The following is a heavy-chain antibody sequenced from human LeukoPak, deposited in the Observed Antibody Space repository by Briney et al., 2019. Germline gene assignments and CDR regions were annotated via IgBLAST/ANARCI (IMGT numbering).Heavy chain of an antibody. D-gene: IGHD3-22*01. V-gene: IGHV1-69*01. J-gene: IGHJ4*02. CDR3: ARGYSSGYPFDY. CDR2: IIPIFGTA. CDR1: GGTFSSYA. Sequence: SVKVSCKASGGTFSSYAISWVRQAPGQGLEWMGGIIPIFGTANYAQKFQGRVTITADESTSTAYMELSSLRSEDTAVYYCARGYSSGYPFDYWGQGILVTVSS.